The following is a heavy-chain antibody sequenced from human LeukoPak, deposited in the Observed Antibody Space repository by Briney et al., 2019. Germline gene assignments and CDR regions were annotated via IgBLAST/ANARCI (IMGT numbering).Heavy chain of an antibody. CDR3: AARDNGNDLFSSHGMAV. V-gene: IGHV1-69*06. CDR1: GGSLRRYA. Sequence: SVKVSCKASGGSLRRYAFAWVRQAPGQGLEWMGGIMPVLGTGRYAQGCQGRVTMTADRSTSTAYMELRSLRPEDTALYYCAARDNGNDLFSSHGMAVWGKGTTATVYS. J-gene: IGHJ6*04. D-gene: IGHD1-1*01. CDR2: IMPVLGTG.